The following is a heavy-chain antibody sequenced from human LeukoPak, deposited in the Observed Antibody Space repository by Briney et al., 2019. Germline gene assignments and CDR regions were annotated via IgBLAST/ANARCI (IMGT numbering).Heavy chain of an antibody. CDR1: GYTFTSYD. J-gene: IGHJ6*03. V-gene: IGHV1-8*01. Sequence: ASVKVSCXASGYTFTSYDINWVRQATGQGLEWMGWMNPNSGNTGYAQKFQGRVTMTRNTSISTAYMELSSLRSEDTAVYYCARGLELRYFDWLLGDYYYYYMDVWGKGTTVTVSS. CDR3: ARGLELRYFDWLLGDYYYYYMDV. D-gene: IGHD3-9*01. CDR2: MNPNSGNT.